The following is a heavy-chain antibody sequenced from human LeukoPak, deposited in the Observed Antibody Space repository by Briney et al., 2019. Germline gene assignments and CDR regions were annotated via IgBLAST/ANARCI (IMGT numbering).Heavy chain of an antibody. CDR3: ARSGGTGAALFDY. V-gene: IGHV3-21*01. D-gene: IGHD1-26*01. CDR2: ISSSSSYI. CDR1: GFTFSSYS. Sequence: GGSLRLSCAASGFTFSSYSMNWVRQAPGKGLEWVSSISSSSSYIYYADSVKGRFTISRDNAKNSLYLQMNSLRAEDTAVYYCARSGGTGAALFDYWGQGTLVTVSS. J-gene: IGHJ4*02.